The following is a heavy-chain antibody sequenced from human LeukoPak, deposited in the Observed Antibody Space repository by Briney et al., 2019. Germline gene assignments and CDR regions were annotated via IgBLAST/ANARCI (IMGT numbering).Heavy chain of an antibody. CDR2: ISGGGGNT. CDR1: GFTFTSYA. CDR3: APGRFLEWLSPSADY. V-gene: IGHV3-23*01. J-gene: IGHJ4*02. D-gene: IGHD3-3*01. Sequence: PGGSLRLSCAASGFTFTSYAMSWVRQAPGKGLEWVSGISGGGGNTYYADSVKGRFTISRDNSKNTLYLQMNSLRAEDTAVYYCAPGRFLEWLSPSADYWGQGTLVTVSS.